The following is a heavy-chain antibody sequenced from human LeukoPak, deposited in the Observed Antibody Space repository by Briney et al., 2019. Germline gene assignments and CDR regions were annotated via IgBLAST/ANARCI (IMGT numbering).Heavy chain of an antibody. Sequence: PSETLSCTCSVSACTISSSSYYWRWIRQPPGKVLIMNGSICYTGSTYYNPCLMSLVTISADTSKNQFLLNLSSVAAAVKAGSYCGGGAIRRYYYSSRELTVFDYWGQGSLVTVSS. V-gene: IGHV4-39*01. CDR3: GGGAIRRYYYSSRELTVFDY. D-gene: IGHD3-10*01. CDR2: ICYTGST. J-gene: IGHJ4*02. CDR1: ACTISSSSYY.